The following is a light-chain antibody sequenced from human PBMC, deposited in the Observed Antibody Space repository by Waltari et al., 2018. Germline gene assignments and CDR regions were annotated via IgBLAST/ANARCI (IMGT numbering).Light chain of an antibody. Sequence: EIVMTQSPATLSVSPGERATLSCRASQSVSSNLAWYQQNPGQAPRLLIYGASTRATGIPARFSGSGSGTEFTLTISSLQSEDFAVYYCQRYNNWPPTWTFGQGTKVEIK. CDR3: QRYNNWPPTWT. CDR1: QSVSSN. V-gene: IGKV3-15*01. J-gene: IGKJ1*01. CDR2: GAS.